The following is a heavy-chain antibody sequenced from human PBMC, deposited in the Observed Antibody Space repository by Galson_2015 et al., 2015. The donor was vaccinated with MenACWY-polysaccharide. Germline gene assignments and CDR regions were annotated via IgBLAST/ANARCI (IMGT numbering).Heavy chain of an antibody. D-gene: IGHD3-10*01. CDR2: ISYSSNSI. CDR1: GFSFSSYT. V-gene: IGHV3-21*01. CDR3: GRVSGHFYDSGDLKQGPSDM. J-gene: IGHJ3*02. Sequence: SLRLSCAASGFSFSSYTLNWVRQAPGKGLEWVSSISYSSNSIYYADSVKGRFTISRDNAGNSLYLLMNNLRAEDTAVYYCGRVSGHFYDSGDLKQGPSDMWGRGTMVTVSS.